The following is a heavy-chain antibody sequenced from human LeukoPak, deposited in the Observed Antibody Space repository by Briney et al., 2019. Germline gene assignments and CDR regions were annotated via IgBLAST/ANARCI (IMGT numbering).Heavy chain of an antibody. V-gene: IGHV3-33*08. CDR1: GFTFRSYW. J-gene: IGHJ4*02. CDR3: ARDTSYSSARWRGVDY. D-gene: IGHD6-25*01. CDR2: IWYDGSNK. Sequence: GGSLRLSCAASGFTFRSYWMSWVRQAPGKGLEWVAVIWYDGSNKYYADSVEGRFTISRDNSKNTLYLQMNSLRAEDTAVYYCARDTSYSSARWRGVDYWGQGTLVTVSS.